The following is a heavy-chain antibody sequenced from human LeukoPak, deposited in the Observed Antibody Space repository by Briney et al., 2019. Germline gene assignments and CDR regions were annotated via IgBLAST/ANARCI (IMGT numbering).Heavy chain of an antibody. CDR3: ARDAIVGSPNDY. CDR1: GFTLSTYW. CDR2: ISSSGTYI. J-gene: IGHJ4*02. Sequence: PGGSLRLSCAASGFTLSTYWVYWARQAPGKGLEWVSSISSSGTYIYYADSVKGRFTISRDNAKNSLYLQMNSLRVEDTAVYYCARDAIVGSPNDYWGQGTLVTVSS. D-gene: IGHD1-26*01. V-gene: IGHV3-21*01.